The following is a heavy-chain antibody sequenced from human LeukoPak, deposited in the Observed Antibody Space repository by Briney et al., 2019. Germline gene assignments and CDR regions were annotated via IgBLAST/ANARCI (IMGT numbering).Heavy chain of an antibody. J-gene: IGHJ4*02. Sequence: SETLSLTCTVSGGSISSYYWSWIRQPAGKGLEWIGRIYTSGSTNYNPSLKSRVTMSVDTSKNQFSLKLSSVTAADTAVYYCARTYYDILTGYSSRGYFDYWGQGTLVTVSS. CDR2: IYTSGST. V-gene: IGHV4-4*07. D-gene: IGHD3-9*01. CDR1: GGSISSYY. CDR3: ARTYYDILTGYSSRGYFDY.